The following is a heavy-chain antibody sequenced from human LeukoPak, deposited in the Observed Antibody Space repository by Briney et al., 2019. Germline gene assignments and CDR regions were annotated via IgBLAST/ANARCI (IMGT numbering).Heavy chain of an antibody. Sequence: SETLSLTCTVSGGSLSSYYFSWIRQSPGKGLEWIAYINYSGSASYNPSLKSRVTMPVDTSKQFSLSLSSVTAADTAVYYCARHKYDDYVFDSWGKGTKVTVSS. D-gene: IGHD4-17*01. CDR3: ARHKYDDYVFDS. CDR2: INYSGSA. V-gene: IGHV4-59*08. J-gene: IGHJ3*02. CDR1: GGSLSSYY.